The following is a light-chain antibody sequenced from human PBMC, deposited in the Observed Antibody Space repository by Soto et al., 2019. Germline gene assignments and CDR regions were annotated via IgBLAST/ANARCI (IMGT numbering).Light chain of an antibody. CDR2: EGS. J-gene: IGLJ1*01. CDR3: CSFAGTGTQYV. V-gene: IGLV2-23*01. Sequence: QSVLTQPASVSGSLGQSTTISCIGISDHIGSYNLVSWYQQKPGKAPKLIIFEGSKRPSGVSNRFSGSRSGNTASLTISGLQAEDEADYYCCSFAGTGTQYVFGTGTKLTVL. CDR1: SDHIGSYNL.